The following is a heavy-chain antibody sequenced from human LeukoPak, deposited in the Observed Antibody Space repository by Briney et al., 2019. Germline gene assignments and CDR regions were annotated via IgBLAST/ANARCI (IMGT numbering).Heavy chain of an antibody. CDR2: INPNSGGT. CDR1: GYTFTGYY. V-gene: IGHV1-2*06. CDR3: ARGLGYSYFVRGAFDI. Sequence: ASVKVSCKXSGYTFTGYYMHWVRQAPGQGLEWMGRINPNSGGTNYAQKFQGRVTMTRDTSISTAYMELSRLRSDDTAVYYCARGLGYSYFVRGAFDIWGQGTMVTVSS. J-gene: IGHJ3*02. D-gene: IGHD5-18*01.